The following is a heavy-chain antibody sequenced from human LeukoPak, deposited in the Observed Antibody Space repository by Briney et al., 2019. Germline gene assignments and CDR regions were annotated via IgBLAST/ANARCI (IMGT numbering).Heavy chain of an antibody. Sequence: RGESLQISCNASGNSFTSYWIGWVRQMPGKGLEWMGIIYPGDSDTRYSPSFQGQVTISADKSISTAYLQWSSLKASDTAMYYCARRYSSSPDFDYWGQGTLVTVSS. D-gene: IGHD6-6*01. CDR3: ARRYSSSPDFDY. CDR1: GNSFTSYW. CDR2: IYPGDSDT. J-gene: IGHJ4*02. V-gene: IGHV5-51*01.